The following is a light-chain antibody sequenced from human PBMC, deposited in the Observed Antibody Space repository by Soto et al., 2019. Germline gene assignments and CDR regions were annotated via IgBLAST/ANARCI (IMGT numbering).Light chain of an antibody. CDR2: GAS. V-gene: IGKV3-20*01. CDR3: QNYGDTPPNA. Sequence: DIVLTQSPGTLSLSPGARATLSCRARQTIISNYLAWYQQKPGQAPRVLIHGASSRATGIPHRFSGSRSGTDFTLIISRLEAEDFAVYFWQNYGDTPPNAFGQGTMVEIK. J-gene: IGKJ2*01. CDR1: QTIISNY.